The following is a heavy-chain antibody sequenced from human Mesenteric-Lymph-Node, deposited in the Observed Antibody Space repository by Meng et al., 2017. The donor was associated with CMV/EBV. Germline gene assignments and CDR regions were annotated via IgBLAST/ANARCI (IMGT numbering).Heavy chain of an antibody. V-gene: IGHV4-61*01. Sequence: GSLRLSCTVSGGSVSSGSYYWSWIRQPPGKGLEWIGYIYYSGSTNYNPSLKSRVTISVDTSKNQFSLKLTSLTAADTAIYYCAREGGGYDYWGQGTLVTVSS. CDR1: GGSVSSGSYY. CDR3: AREGGGYDY. D-gene: IGHD1-26*01. CDR2: IYYSGST. J-gene: IGHJ4*02.